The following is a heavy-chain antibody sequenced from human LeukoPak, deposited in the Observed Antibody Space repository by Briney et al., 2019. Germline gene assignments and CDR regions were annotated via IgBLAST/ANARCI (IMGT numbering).Heavy chain of an antibody. Sequence: GGSLRPSCAASGFTFSNYEMNWVRQAPGKGLDWVSYIGSRGATIYYADSVKGRFTISRDNAKNSLYLQMNSLRAEDTAVYYCARDVGYFGSGSYPDYFDYWGQGTLVTVSS. J-gene: IGHJ4*02. D-gene: IGHD3-10*01. CDR2: IGSRGATI. V-gene: IGHV3-48*03. CDR1: GFTFSNYE. CDR3: ARDVGYFGSGSYPDYFDY.